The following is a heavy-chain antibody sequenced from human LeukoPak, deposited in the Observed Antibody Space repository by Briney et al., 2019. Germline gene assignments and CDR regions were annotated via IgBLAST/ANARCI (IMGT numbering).Heavy chain of an antibody. CDR2: IIPIFGTA. J-gene: IGHJ5*02. V-gene: IGHV1-69*13. CDR3: ARDFLSSSWYPNWFDP. Sequence: GASVKVSCKASGGTFNNYTISWVRQAPGQGLEWMGGIIPIFGTANYAQKFQGRVTITADESTSTAYMELSSLRSEDTAVYYCARDFLSSSWYPNWFDPWGQGTLVTVSS. D-gene: IGHD6-13*01. CDR1: GGTFNNYT.